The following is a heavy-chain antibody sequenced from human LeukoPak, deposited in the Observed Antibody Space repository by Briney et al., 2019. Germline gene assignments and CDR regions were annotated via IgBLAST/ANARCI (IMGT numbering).Heavy chain of an antibody. Sequence: ASVKVSCKASGYTFTGYYMHWVRQAPGQGLEWMGWINPNSGGTNYAQKFQGRVTMTRDTSISTAYMELSRLRSDDTAVSFCARASSGWGGFDYWGQGTLVTVSS. V-gene: IGHV1-2*02. D-gene: IGHD6-19*01. J-gene: IGHJ4*02. CDR1: GYTFTGYY. CDR3: ARASSGWGGFDY. CDR2: INPNSGGT.